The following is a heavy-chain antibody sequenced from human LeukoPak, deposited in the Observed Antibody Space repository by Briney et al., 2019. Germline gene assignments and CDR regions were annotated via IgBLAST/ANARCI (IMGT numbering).Heavy chain of an antibody. CDR1: GGSISNTNW. Sequence: SETLSLTCGVSGGSISNTNWWTWVRQPPGKGLEWIGEVNLQGSTNYNPSLKSRVTISIDTSKNQFSLKLSPVTAADTAVYYCARDLSDYYGSGSYRPIDAFDIWGQGTMVTVSS. CDR3: ARDLSDYYGSGSYRPIDAFDI. D-gene: IGHD3-10*01. V-gene: IGHV4-4*02. J-gene: IGHJ3*02. CDR2: VNLQGST.